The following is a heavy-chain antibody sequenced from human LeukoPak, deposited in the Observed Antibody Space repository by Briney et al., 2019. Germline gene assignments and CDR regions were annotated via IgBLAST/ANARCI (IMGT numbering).Heavy chain of an antibody. CDR3: ARSTDYGDYPNWFDP. CDR2: IIPIFGTA. CDR1: GGTFSSYA. V-gene: IGHV1-69*01. D-gene: IGHD4-17*01. J-gene: IGHJ5*02. Sequence: SVKVSCKASGGTFSSYAISWVRQAPGQGLEWMGGIIPIFGTANYAQKFQGRVTITADESTSTAYMELSSLRSEDTAVYYCARSTDYGDYPNWFDPWGQGTLVTVSA.